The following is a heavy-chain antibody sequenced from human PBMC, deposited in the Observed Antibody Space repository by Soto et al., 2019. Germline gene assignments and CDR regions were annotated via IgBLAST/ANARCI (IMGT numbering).Heavy chain of an antibody. V-gene: IGHV4-34*02. D-gene: IGHD3-16*01. J-gene: IGHJ5*02. CDR2: IHPSGDT. Sequence: QVQLQQWGAGLLKPSETLSLTCAVASGSFSTYYCSWTRQPPGKGLEWIGEIHPSGDTYYNPALSNRVTVSLDTSTTQFSPQLTSVTAAATAVYFCSRGRDPLEGGGTWGQGTLVTVSS. CDR1: SGSFSTYY. CDR3: SRGRDPLEGGGT.